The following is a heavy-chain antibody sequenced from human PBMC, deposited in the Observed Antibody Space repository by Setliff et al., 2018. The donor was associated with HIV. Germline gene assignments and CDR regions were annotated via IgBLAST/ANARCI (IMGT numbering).Heavy chain of an antibody. J-gene: IGHJ4*02. Sequence: PGGSLSLSCAASGFTFSNYEMKWVRQAPGKGLEWVSYISSDDRTIYYADSVKGRFTISRDNAKNSLFLQMNSLRAEDTAVYYCARDHLSTKAGVAIDYWGQGTLVTVSS. V-gene: IGHV3-48*03. CDR3: ARDHLSTKAGVAIDY. CDR2: ISSDDRTI. D-gene: IGHD2-15*01. CDR1: GFTFSNYE.